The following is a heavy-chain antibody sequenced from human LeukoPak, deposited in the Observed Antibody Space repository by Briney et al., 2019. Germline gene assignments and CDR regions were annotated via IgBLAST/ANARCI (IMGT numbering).Heavy chain of an antibody. V-gene: IGHV4-61*01. CDR2: IYYSGST. Sequence: KPSETLSLTCTVSGGSVSSGSYYWSWIRQPPGKGLEWIRYIYYSGSTNYNPSLKSRVTISVDTSKNQFSLKLSSVTAADTAVYYCARVLSIVATVERWFDPWGQGTLVTVSS. J-gene: IGHJ5*02. CDR1: GGSVSSGSYY. CDR3: ARVLSIVATVERWFDP. D-gene: IGHD5-12*01.